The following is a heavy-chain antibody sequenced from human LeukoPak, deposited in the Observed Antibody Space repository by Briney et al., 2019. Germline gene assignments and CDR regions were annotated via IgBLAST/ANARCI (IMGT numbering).Heavy chain of an antibody. CDR1: GFTFSGSA. CDR2: IDEKDNLYAT. V-gene: IGHV3-73*01. D-gene: IGHD2-15*01. CDR3: TRDRGTYNWFDP. J-gene: IGHJ5*02. Sequence: GGSLRLSCAASGFTFSGSAVHRVRQSSGKGLEWFGHIDEKDNLYATAYAESVKGRFTISRDDSQDTAFLHMDSLKTEDTALYYCTRDRGTYNWFDPWGQGTLVTVSS.